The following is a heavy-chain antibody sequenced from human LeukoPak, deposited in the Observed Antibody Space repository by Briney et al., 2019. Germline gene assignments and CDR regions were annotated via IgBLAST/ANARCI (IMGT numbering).Heavy chain of an antibody. CDR2: IYYSGST. V-gene: IGHV4-39*07. D-gene: IGHD4-17*01. CDR3: ARLDGDNNWFDP. CDR1: GGSISSSSYY. Sequence: PSETLSLTCTVSGGSISSSSYYWGWIRQPPGKGLEWIGSIYYSGSTYYNPSLKSRLTISVDKSKNQFSLKLSFVTAADTAVYYCARLDGDNNWFDPWGQGTLVTVSS. J-gene: IGHJ5*02.